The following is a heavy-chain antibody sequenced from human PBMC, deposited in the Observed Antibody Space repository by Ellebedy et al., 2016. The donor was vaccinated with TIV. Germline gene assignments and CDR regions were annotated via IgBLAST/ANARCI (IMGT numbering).Heavy chain of an antibody. Sequence: AASVKVSCKASGYTFTNFDINWVRQASGQGLAWMGWMNPKSGDTVYSQKFQGRLTMTTNTPMTTAYMDLTDLTSEDTAVYYCTTGGTKGEDNWGQGTLVIVSS. V-gene: IGHV1-8*01. D-gene: IGHD3-10*01. CDR2: MNPKSGDT. CDR3: TTGGTKGEDN. J-gene: IGHJ4*02. CDR1: GYTFTNFD.